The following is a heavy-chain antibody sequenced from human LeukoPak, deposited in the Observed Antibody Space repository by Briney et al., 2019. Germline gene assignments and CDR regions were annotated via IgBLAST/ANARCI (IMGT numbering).Heavy chain of an antibody. J-gene: IGHJ4*02. V-gene: IGHV1-2*02. CDR2: INPHNGGT. CDR3: ARDYGGSSGYSAY. Sequence: GASVKVSCKASGYTFTAYYMHWVRQAPGQGLEWMGLINPHNGGTKYAQKFQGRVTMTRDTSISTAYMELSRLTSDDTAVYYCARDYGGSSGYSAYWGQGTLVTVSS. CDR1: GYTFTAYY. D-gene: IGHD3-22*01.